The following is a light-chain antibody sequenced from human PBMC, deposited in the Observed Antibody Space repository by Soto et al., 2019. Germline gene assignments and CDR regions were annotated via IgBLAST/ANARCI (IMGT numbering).Light chain of an antibody. CDR2: DVN. CDR3: CSYAGNYTLV. J-gene: IGLJ2*01. CDR1: SSDVGGFNY. Sequence: QSALTQPRSVSGSPGQSVTISCTGTSSDVGGFNYVSWYQQYPDKAPKLMIYDVNKRPSGVPDRFSGSKSDNTASLSISGLQTGDEGEYYCCSYAGNYTLVFGGGTKVTVL. V-gene: IGLV2-11*01.